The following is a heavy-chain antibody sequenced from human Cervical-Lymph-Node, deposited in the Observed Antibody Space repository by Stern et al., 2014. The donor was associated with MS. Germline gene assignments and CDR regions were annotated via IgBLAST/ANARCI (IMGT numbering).Heavy chain of an antibody. CDR1: GCSFTSYA. Sequence: VQLVQSGAEMKTPGASVKVSCKASGCSFTSYAIDWVRQAPGQGLEWMGGIIPMFGTITYAQNFQGRVTITADESTGTAYMELTGLTSEDTAVFYCARDGRGNFFYFDLWGRGTLVTVSS. CDR2: IIPMFGTI. CDR3: ARDGRGNFFYFDL. J-gene: IGHJ2*01. V-gene: IGHV1-69*01. D-gene: IGHD4-23*01.